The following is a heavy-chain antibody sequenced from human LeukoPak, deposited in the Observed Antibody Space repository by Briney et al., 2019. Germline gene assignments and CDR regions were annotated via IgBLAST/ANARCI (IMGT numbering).Heavy chain of an antibody. V-gene: IGHV3-74*01. J-gene: IGHJ5*01. CDR3: VRDWDHYDFDS. D-gene: IGHD5-12*01. Sequence: GGSLRLSCAASGFTFSSYSMNWVRQAPGKGLVWVSRIYRDGSDKIYADSVKGRFTISRDNAKNTLYLQMNSLTVEDTAVYYCVRDWDHYDFDSWGQGTLVTVSS. CDR1: GFTFSSYS. CDR2: IYRDGSDK.